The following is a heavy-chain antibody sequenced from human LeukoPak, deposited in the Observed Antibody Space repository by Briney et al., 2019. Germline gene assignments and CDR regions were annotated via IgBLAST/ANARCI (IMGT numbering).Heavy chain of an antibody. CDR3: ARVGSRDYVWGSYRALYYFDY. CDR1: GGSISSYY. CDR2: IFYSGST. J-gene: IGHJ4*02. V-gene: IGHV4-59*12. D-gene: IGHD3-16*02. Sequence: SETLSLTCTVSGGSISSYYWSWIRQSPGKGLEWIGYIFYSGSTNYSPSLKSRVTISVDTSKNQFSLKLSSVTAADTAVYYCARVGSRDYVWGSYRALYYFDYWGQGTLVTVSS.